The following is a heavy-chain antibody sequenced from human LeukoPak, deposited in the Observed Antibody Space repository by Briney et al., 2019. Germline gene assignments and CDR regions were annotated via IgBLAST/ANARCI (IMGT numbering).Heavy chain of an antibody. CDR2: IYYSGST. D-gene: IGHD6-13*01. J-gene: IGHJ4*02. CDR1: GGSLTSSGYY. CDR3: ASTVAGMRH. V-gene: IGHV4-30-4*08. Sequence: KSSETLSLTCTVSGGSLTSSGYYWSWVRQPPGKGLEWIGYIYYSGSTYYNPSLKSRVTISVDTSKNQFSLKLSSVTAADTAVYYCASTVAGMRHWGQGTLVTVSS.